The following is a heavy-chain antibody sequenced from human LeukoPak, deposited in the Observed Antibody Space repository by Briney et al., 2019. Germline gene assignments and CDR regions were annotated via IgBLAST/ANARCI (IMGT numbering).Heavy chain of an antibody. CDR2: IYTSGST. D-gene: IGHD1-20*01. J-gene: IGHJ6*03. CDR3: ARAYNWNDVRFTDFYYMDV. V-gene: IGHV4-61*02. Sequence: SETLSLTCTVSGDSISSGNDYWSWIRQPAGKGLEWIGRIYTSGSTNYNPSLKSRVTISVVTSKNQFSLKLTSVTAADTAVYYCARAYNWNDVRFTDFYYMDVWGKGTTVTVSS. CDR1: GDSISSGNDY.